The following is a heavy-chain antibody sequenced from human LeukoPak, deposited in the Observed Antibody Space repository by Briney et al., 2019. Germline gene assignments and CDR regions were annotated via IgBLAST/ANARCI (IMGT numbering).Heavy chain of an antibody. J-gene: IGHJ6*02. D-gene: IGHD6-19*01. V-gene: IGHV4-4*02. CDR2: IYHSGST. CDR1: GGSISSSNW. CDR3: ARLNSSGYYYGMDV. Sequence: SETLSLTCAVSGGSISSSNWWSWVRQPPGKGLEWIGEIYHSGSTNYNPSLKSRVTISVDKSKNQFSLKLSSVTAADTAVYYCARLNSSGYYYGMDVWGQGTTVTVSS.